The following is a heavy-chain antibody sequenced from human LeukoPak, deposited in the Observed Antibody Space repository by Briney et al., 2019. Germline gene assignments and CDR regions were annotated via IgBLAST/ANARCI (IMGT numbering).Heavy chain of an antibody. V-gene: IGHV3-23*01. J-gene: IGHJ4*02. CDR1: GFTFSSYA. CDR3: AKNGHDFGDSKIDY. Sequence: GGSLILSCAASGFTFSSYAVSWVRQAPGKGLEWVSVISGSGGSKYYADSVKGRFTVSRDNSKNTLHLQMNSLRAEDTAVYYCAKNGHDFGDSKIDYWGQGTLVTVSS. CDR2: ISGSGGSK. D-gene: IGHD4-17*01.